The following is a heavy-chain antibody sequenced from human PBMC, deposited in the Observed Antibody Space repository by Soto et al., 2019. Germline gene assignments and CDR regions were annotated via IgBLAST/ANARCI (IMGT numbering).Heavy chain of an antibody. V-gene: IGHV1-2*04. D-gene: IGHD2-8*01. J-gene: IGHJ6*02. CDR2: INPKSGGT. CDR1: GYSFTDYH. CDR3: ARGGSTDCSTGVCSFFYTHDMDV. Sequence: ASVKVSCKASGYSFTDYHIHWVRQAPGQGLEWLGRINPKSGGTSTAQKFQGWVTMTTDTSISTASMELTRLTSDDTAIYYCARGGSTDCSTGVCSFFYTHDMDVWGQGTTVTVSS.